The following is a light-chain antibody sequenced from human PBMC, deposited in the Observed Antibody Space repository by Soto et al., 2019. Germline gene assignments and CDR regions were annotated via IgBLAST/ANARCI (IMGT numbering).Light chain of an antibody. CDR2: GAS. V-gene: IGKV3-15*01. CDR1: QSISSN. CDR3: QQYNNWPPWT. Sequence: EIFLTQSPGTLSLSQWEIATLSWRASQSISSNLAWYQQKPGQAPRLLIYGASTRATAIPARFSGSGSGTDFTLSISSLEPEDFAVYYCQQYNNWPPWTFGQGTKVDIK. J-gene: IGKJ1*01.